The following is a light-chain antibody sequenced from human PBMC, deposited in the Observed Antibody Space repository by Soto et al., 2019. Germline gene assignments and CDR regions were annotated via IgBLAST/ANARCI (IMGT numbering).Light chain of an antibody. Sequence: QSVLTQPPSASGTPGQRVTISCSGSRSNIGRNYVYWYQQLPGTAPKLLIYSDNRRPSGVPERFSGSKSGTSASLAISGLQSEDEAEYYCAAWDDSLNGLLFGGGTKVTVL. V-gene: IGLV1-44*01. CDR1: RSNIGRNY. CDR3: AAWDDSLNGLL. CDR2: SDN. J-gene: IGLJ3*02.